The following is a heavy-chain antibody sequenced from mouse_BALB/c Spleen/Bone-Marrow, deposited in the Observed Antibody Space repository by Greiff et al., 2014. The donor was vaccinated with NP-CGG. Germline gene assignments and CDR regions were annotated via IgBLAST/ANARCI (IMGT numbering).Heavy chain of an antibody. CDR3: TRSNYGYWYFDV. V-gene: IGHV1S81*02. Sequence: SGAELVKPGASVKLSCKASGYTFSSSYMYWVKQRPGQGLEWIGEINPSNGGTKFNEKFKSKATLTVDKSSSTAYMQLSSLTSEDSAVYYCTRSNYGYWYFDVWGAGTTVTVSS. J-gene: IGHJ1*01. CDR2: INPSNGGT. CDR1: GYTFSSSY. D-gene: IGHD1-1*01.